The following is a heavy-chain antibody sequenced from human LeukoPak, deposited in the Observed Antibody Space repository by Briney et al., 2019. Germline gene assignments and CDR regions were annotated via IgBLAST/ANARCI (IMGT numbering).Heavy chain of an antibody. D-gene: IGHD3-10*01. J-gene: IGHJ4*02. CDR2: IYPGDSDI. Sequence: GESLKISCKGSGYSFTSYWIGWVRQMPGKGLEWMAMIYPGDSDIRYSPAFQGQVTISADKSINTAYIQWSSLKASDTAMYYCARQGYFYGSESYYHPFDYWGQGTLVSVSS. V-gene: IGHV5-51*01. CDR3: ARQGYFYGSESYYHPFDY. CDR1: GYSFTSYW.